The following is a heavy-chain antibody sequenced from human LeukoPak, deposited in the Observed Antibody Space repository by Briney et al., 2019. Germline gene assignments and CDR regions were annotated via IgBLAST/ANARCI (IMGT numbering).Heavy chain of an antibody. CDR1: RFTFSTYW. Sequence: PGGSLRLSCAASRFTFSTYWMHWVRQAPGKGLVWVSRINSDGSSTGYADFVKGRFTISRDNAKSTLYLQMNSLRAEDTAVYYCARGDPTVTTTGSGGLDIWGQGTMVTVSS. CDR2: INSDGSST. CDR3: ARGDPTVTTTGSGGLDI. D-gene: IGHD4-17*01. V-gene: IGHV3-74*01. J-gene: IGHJ3*02.